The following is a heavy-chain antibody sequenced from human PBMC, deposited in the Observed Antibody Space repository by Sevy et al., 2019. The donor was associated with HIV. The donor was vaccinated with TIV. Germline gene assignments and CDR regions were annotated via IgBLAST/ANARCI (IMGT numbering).Heavy chain of an antibody. D-gene: IGHD3-22*01. CDR1: GYTFTSYG. CDR2: IWYDGSNK. Sequence: GGSLRLSCAASGYTFTSYGIHWVRQAPGTGLEWVAVIWYDGSNKYYADSVKGRFTISRDNSKNTLYLQMNSLRAEDTAVYYCAMNYYDSSGSSFFFDYWGQGTLVTVSS. CDR3: AMNYYDSSGSSFFFDY. V-gene: IGHV3-33*08. J-gene: IGHJ4*02.